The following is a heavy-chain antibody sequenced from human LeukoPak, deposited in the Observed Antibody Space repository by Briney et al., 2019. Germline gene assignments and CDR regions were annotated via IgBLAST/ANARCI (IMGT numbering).Heavy chain of an antibody. CDR2: INPNSGGT. D-gene: IGHD2-2*01. CDR1: GHTFTGYY. Sequence: GASVKVSCKASGHTFTGYYMHWVRQAPGQGLEWMGWINPNSGGTNYAQKFQGRVTMTRDTSISTAYMELSRLRSDDTAVYYCARDWYCSSTSCYSDQDYWGQGTLVTASS. J-gene: IGHJ4*02. CDR3: ARDWYCSSTSCYSDQDY. V-gene: IGHV1-2*02.